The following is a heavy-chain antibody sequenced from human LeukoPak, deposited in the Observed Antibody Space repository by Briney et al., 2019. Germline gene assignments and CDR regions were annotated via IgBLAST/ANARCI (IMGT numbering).Heavy chain of an antibody. D-gene: IGHD2-21*02. Sequence: SETLSLTCTVSGDSISTYFWSWIRQPPGKGLQWIGYIYYSGSTNYNPSLKSRVTISVDPPKNQFSLKLSSVTAADTAVYYCAREAYCGGDCYSGFDYWGQGTLVTVSS. V-gene: IGHV4-59*01. CDR1: GDSISTYF. CDR2: IYYSGST. J-gene: IGHJ4*02. CDR3: AREAYCGGDCYSGFDY.